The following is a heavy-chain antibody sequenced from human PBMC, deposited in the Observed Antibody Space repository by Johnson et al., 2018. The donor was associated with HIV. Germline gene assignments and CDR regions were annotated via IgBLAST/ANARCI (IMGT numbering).Heavy chain of an antibody. CDR3: ANGDSYYFDSSGYYYTAFDL. Sequence: QEQLVESGGGVVQPGGSLRLSCAASAFTFSSYDMHWVRQAPGKGLEWVAFIRSDGSNKYYADSVKGRFTISRDNSKNTLYLQMNSLRAEDTAVYYCANGDSYYFDSSGYYYTAFDLWGQGTMVTVSS. CDR2: IRSDGSNK. D-gene: IGHD3-22*01. V-gene: IGHV3-30*02. J-gene: IGHJ3*01. CDR1: AFTFSSYD.